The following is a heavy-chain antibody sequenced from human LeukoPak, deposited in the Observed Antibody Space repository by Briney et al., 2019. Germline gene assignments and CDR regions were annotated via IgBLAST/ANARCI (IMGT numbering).Heavy chain of an antibody. CDR1: GFTFSNYA. V-gene: IGHV3-23*01. CDR2: IDGCVNAT. Sequence: GGSLRLSCVASGFTFSNYALSWVRQAPGKGLEWVSSIDGCVNATYYADSVKGRFTISRDNSKNTLYLQLNSLRAQDTAAYYCARDEAFDSFYYNYGMDVWGLGTMVIVFS. D-gene: IGHD3-9*01. CDR3: ARDEAFDSFYYNYGMDV. J-gene: IGHJ6*02.